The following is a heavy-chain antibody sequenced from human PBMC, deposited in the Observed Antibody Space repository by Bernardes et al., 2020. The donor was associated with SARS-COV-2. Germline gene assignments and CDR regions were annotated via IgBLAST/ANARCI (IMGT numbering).Heavy chain of an antibody. CDR2: IGGGDDTI. CDR3: AKPVQCIVGIHS. D-gene: IGHD2-15*01. Sequence: GGSLRLSCAASGFSFSIYAMTWIRQAPGKGLEWVSYIGGGDDTIHYADSVRGRFTISRDNSRKTLFLQMNSLRAEDTAVYYCAKPVQCIVGIHSWGPGTLVTVSS. V-gene: IGHV3-23*01. CDR1: GFSFSIYA. J-gene: IGHJ4*02.